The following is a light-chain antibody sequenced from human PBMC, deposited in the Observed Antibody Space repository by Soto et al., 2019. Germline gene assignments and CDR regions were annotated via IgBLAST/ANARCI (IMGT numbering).Light chain of an antibody. CDR2: GAS. Sequence: EIVMTQSPATLSVSPGEGATLSCRASQSVNNNLAWYQQKPGQAPRLLIYGASTRAAGLPTRFSGSGSGTEFTLTISSLPSDDFALYYCHQYNNWPFTFGPGTTVGIK. V-gene: IGKV3-15*01. J-gene: IGKJ3*01. CDR1: QSVNNN. CDR3: HQYNNWPFT.